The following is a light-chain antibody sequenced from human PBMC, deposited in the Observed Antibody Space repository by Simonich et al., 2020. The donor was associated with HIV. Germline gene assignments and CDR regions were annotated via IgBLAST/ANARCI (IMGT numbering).Light chain of an antibody. Sequence: DIVMTQSPDSLAVSLGERATINCKSSRSVLYTSNNKNYLAWYQQKPGQPPKLLIYWASTRESGVPDRFSASGSGTDFTLTISSLQAEDVAVYYCQQYYNTPQTFGQGTKVEIK. CDR2: WAS. V-gene: IGKV4-1*01. J-gene: IGKJ1*01. CDR3: QQYYNTPQT. CDR1: RSVLYTSNNKNY.